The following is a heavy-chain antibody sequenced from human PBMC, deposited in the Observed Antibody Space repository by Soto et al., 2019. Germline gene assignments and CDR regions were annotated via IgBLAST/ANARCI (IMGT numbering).Heavy chain of an antibody. D-gene: IGHD5-12*01. Sequence: SETLSLTCTVSGGSISSYYWSWLRQPPGKGLEWIGYIYYSGSTNYNPSLKSRVTISVDTSKNQFSLKLSSVTAADTAAYCCARDMGRWLQLGAFDIWGQGTMVTVSS. CDR2: IYYSGST. CDR3: ARDMGRWLQLGAFDI. V-gene: IGHV4-59*01. J-gene: IGHJ3*02. CDR1: GGSISSYY.